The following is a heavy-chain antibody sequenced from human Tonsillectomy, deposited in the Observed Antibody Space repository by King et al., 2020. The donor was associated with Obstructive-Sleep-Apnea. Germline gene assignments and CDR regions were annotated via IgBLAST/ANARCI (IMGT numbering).Heavy chain of an antibody. CDR2: IYSGGST. CDR1: GFTVSSNY. Sequence: VQLVESGGGLVQPGGSLRLSCAASGFTVSSNYMSWVRQAPGKGLEWVSVIYSGGSTYYADSVKGRFTISRDNSKNTLYLQMNSLRAEDTAVYYCARDGCGGDCNYNGADYWGQGTLVTVSS. D-gene: IGHD2-21*02. J-gene: IGHJ4*02. CDR3: ARDGCGGDCNYNGADY. V-gene: IGHV3-66*01.